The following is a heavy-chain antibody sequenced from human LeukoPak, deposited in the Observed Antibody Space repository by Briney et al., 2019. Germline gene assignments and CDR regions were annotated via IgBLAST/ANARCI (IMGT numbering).Heavy chain of an antibody. CDR3: AKDEAHSGYDWDY. J-gene: IGHJ4*02. Sequence: PGGSLRLSCAASRFTFSSYAMSWVRQAPGKGLEWVSAISGSGGSTYYADSVKGRFTISRYNSKNTLYLQMNSLRAEDTAVYYCAKDEAHSGYDWDYWGQGTLVTVSS. D-gene: IGHD5-12*01. CDR1: RFTFSSYA. CDR2: ISGSGGST. V-gene: IGHV3-23*01.